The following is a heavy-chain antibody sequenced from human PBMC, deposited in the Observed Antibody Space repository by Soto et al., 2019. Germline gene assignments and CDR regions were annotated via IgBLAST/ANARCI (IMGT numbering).Heavy chain of an antibody. CDR3: ASAYGSGSYSEYYYYGMDV. D-gene: IGHD3-10*01. V-gene: IGHV4-34*01. Sequence: SETLSLTCAVYGGSFSGYYWTWIRQSLGKGLEWIGEINHSGTTNHNPSLMSRVTISVDTSKNQFSLKLSSVTAADTAVYYCASAYGSGSYSEYYYYGMDVWGQGTTVTVSS. CDR2: INHSGTT. J-gene: IGHJ6*02. CDR1: GGSFSGYY.